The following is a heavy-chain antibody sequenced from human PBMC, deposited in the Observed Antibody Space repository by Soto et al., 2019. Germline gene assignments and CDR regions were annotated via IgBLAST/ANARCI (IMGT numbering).Heavy chain of an antibody. D-gene: IGHD5-18*01. CDR2: SYYSGST. V-gene: IGHV4-59*12. Sequence: QVQLQESGPGLVKPSETLSLTCTVSGGSISSYYWSWIRQPPGKGLEWIGYSYYSGSTNYNPSLKRRGTLEVDTAKNQFAVKLRYVTAADAAVYDWGSSCAGQLWFQGWGQGALVTVCS. CDR3: GSSCAGQLWFQG. J-gene: IGHJ4*02. CDR1: GGSISSYY.